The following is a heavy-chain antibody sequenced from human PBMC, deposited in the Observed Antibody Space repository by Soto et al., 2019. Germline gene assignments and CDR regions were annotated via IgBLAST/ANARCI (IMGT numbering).Heavy chain of an antibody. CDR2: IYYSGST. Sequence: SETLSLTCTFSGGSISSGGYYWSWIRPHPGKGLEWIGYIYYSGSTYYNPSLKSRVTISVDTSKNQFSLKLSSVTAADTAVYYCARDTAYYYDSSGYYMKAGWFDPWGQGTLVTVSS. CDR1: GGSISSGGYY. CDR3: ARDTAYYYDSSGYYMKAGWFDP. V-gene: IGHV4-31*03. D-gene: IGHD3-22*01. J-gene: IGHJ5*02.